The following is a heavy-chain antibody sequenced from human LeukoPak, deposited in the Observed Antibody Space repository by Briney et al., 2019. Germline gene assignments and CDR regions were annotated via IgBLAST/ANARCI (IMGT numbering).Heavy chain of an antibody. CDR1: GGSFSGYY. CDR3: ARAGYSSSWSPYYYFDY. Sequence: SETLSLTCAVYGGSFSGYYWSWIRQHPGKGLEWIGYIYYSGSTYYNPSLKSRVTISVDTSKNQFSLKLSSVTAADTAVYYCARAGYSSSWSPYYYFDYWGQGTLVTVSS. CDR2: IYYSGST. J-gene: IGHJ4*02. V-gene: IGHV4-31*11. D-gene: IGHD6-13*01.